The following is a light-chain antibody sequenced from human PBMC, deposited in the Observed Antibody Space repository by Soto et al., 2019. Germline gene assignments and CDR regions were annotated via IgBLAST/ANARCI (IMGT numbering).Light chain of an antibody. Sequence: QAVVTQPPSVSGAPGQRVTISCTGSSSNIGAGYAVHWYQQLPGTVPKLLIYSNNNRPSGVPDRFSGSKSGPSASLAITGLQAEDEADYYCQSYDSSLSGLLFGGGTKVPVL. CDR1: SSNIGAGYA. J-gene: IGLJ2*01. CDR3: QSYDSSLSGLL. CDR2: SNN. V-gene: IGLV1-40*01.